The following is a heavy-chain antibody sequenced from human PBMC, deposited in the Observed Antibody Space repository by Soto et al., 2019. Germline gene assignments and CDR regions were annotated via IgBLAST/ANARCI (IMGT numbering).Heavy chain of an antibody. D-gene: IGHD2-15*01. CDR2: IYYSGST. V-gene: IGHV4-59*01. CDR3: ARDYSGLLDY. CDR1: GGSISSYY. J-gene: IGHJ4*02. Sequence: PSETLSLTCTVSGGSISSYYWSWIRQPPGKGLEWIGYIYYSGSTNYNPSLKSRVTISVDTSKNQFSLKLSSVTAADTAVYYCARDYSGLLDYWGQGTLVTVSS.